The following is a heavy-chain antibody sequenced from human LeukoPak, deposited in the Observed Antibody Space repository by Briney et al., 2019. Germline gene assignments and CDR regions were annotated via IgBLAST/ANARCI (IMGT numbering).Heavy chain of an antibody. CDR1: GYTYTTYG. J-gene: IGHJ4*02. CDR3: ARQAACSSIRCPIDY. D-gene: IGHD2-2*01. CDR2: ISAYDGNT. V-gene: IGHV1-18*01. Sequence: ASVKVSCKASGYTYTTYGITWVRQAPGQGLEWMGWISAYDGNTNYAQKFQGRLTITTDKTTRTAYMELRSLRFDDTAVYYCARQAACSSIRCPIDYWGQGTLVTVSS.